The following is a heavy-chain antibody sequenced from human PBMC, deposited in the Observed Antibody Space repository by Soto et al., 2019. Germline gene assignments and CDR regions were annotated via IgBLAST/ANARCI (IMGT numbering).Heavy chain of an antibody. CDR2: ISSSSSTI. V-gene: IGHV3-48*01. J-gene: IGHJ6*02. Sequence: GGSLRLSCAASGFTFSSYSMNWVRQAPGKGLEWVSYISSSSSTIYYADSVKGRFTISRDNSKNTLYLQMNSLRAEDTAVYYCARFDYGDYVDYYYYGMDVWGQGTTVTVSS. D-gene: IGHD4-17*01. CDR1: GFTFSSYS. CDR3: ARFDYGDYVDYYYYGMDV.